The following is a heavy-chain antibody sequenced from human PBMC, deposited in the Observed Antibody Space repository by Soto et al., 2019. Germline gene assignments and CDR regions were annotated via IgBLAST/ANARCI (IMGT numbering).Heavy chain of an antibody. Sequence: PGGSLRLSCAASGFTFSSYGMNWVRQAPGKGLEWVGRIKSKTDGGTTDYAAPVKGRFTISRDDSKNTLYLQMNNLKTEDTAVYYCTTDPPYPVPSYYYDSSGYCIDYWGQGTLVTVSS. CDR1: GFTFSSYG. CDR2: IKSKTDGGTT. D-gene: IGHD3-22*01. V-gene: IGHV3-15*07. CDR3: TTDPPYPVPSYYYDSSGYCIDY. J-gene: IGHJ4*02.